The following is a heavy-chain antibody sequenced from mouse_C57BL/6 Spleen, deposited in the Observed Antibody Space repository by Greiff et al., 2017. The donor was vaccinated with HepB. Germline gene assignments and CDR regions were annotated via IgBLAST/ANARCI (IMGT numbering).Heavy chain of an antibody. CDR3: ASPPLRGYAMDY. D-gene: IGHD1-1*01. CDR1: GFTFSDYG. Sequence: EVQRVESGGGLVKPGGSLQLSCAASGFTFSDYGMHWVRQAPEKGLEWVAYISSGRSTIYYADTVKGRFTISRDNAKNTLFLQMTSLRSEDRAMFYCASPPLRGYAMDYWGQGTSVTVSS. CDR2: ISSGRSTI. J-gene: IGHJ4*01. V-gene: IGHV5-17*01.